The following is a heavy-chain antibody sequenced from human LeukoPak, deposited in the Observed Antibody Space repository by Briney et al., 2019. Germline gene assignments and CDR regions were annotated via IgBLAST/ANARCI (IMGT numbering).Heavy chain of an antibody. CDR1: GFTFSSYA. D-gene: IGHD3-22*01. CDR2: ISGSGGST. Sequence: GGSLRLSCAASGFTFSSYAMSWVRQAPGKGLEWVSAISGSGGSTYYADSVKGRFTISRDNSKNTLYLQMNSLRAEDRAVYYCAKDPYDSQIAYDYWGQGTLVTVSS. J-gene: IGHJ4*02. CDR3: AKDPYDSQIAYDY. V-gene: IGHV3-23*01.